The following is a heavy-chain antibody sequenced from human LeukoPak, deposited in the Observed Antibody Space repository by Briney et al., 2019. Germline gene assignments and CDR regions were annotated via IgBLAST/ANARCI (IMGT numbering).Heavy chain of an antibody. CDR3: ARGRGSSWYRGYFDY. J-gene: IGHJ4*02. CDR1: GGSFSGYY. V-gene: IGHV4-34*01. CDR2: INHSGST. D-gene: IGHD6-13*01. Sequence: SETLSLTCAVYGGSFSGYYWSWIRQPPGKGLEWIGEINHSGSTNYNPSLKSRVTISVDTSKNQFSLKLSSVTAADTAVYYCARGRGSSWYRGYFDYWGQGTLVTVSS.